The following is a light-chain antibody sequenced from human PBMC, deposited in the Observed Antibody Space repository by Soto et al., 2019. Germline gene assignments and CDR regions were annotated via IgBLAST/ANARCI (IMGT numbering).Light chain of an antibody. V-gene: IGLV1-47*02. Sequence: QSVLTQPPSASETPRQKVFISCSGSSSNIGGTNYAYWYQQLPGAAPKLLMHSNNLRPSGVPERISGSKFGTAASLAISGLRSEDEAVYYCASWDDRLGAVIFGGGTKVTVL. CDR1: SSNIGGTNY. CDR3: ASWDDRLGAVI. CDR2: SNN. J-gene: IGLJ2*01.